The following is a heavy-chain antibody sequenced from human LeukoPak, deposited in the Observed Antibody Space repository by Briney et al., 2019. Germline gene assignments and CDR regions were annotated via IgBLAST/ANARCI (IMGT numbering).Heavy chain of an antibody. D-gene: IGHD5-12*01. V-gene: IGHV3-21*01. J-gene: IGHJ4*02. CDR2: ISSSSSYI. CDR1: GFTFSSSW. CDR3: ASQGSGYDSPIDH. Sequence: PGRSLRLSCAASGFTFSSSWMNWVRQAPGKGLEWVSSISSSSSYIYYADSVKGRFTISRDNARNSLYLQMNSLRAEDTAVYYCASQGSGYDSPIDHWGQGTLVTVSS.